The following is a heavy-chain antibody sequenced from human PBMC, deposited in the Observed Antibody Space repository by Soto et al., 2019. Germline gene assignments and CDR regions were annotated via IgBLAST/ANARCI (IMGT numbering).Heavy chain of an antibody. J-gene: IGHJ6*02. D-gene: IGHD3-9*01. CDR2: IYYSGST. CDR3: ARDILTGRMGMDV. V-gene: IGHV4-59*01. Sequence: PSETLSLTCTVSGGFIISDYWIWIRQPPGQGLEWIGYIYYSGSTNYNPSLRSRVTISLDTSKKQFSLKLSSVTAADTAVYYCARDILTGRMGMDVWGQGPTVTVSS. CDR1: GGFIISDY.